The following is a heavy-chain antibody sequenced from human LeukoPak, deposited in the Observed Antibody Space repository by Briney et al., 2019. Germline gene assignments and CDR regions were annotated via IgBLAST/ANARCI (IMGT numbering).Heavy chain of an antibody. CDR3: ARRRYNWNFGGYFDY. Sequence: SETLSLTCTVSGGSISSSSYYWGWIRQPPGKGLEWIGSIYYSGSTYYNPSLKSRVTISVDTSKNQFSLKLSSVTAADTAVYYCARRRYNWNFGGYFDYWGQGTLVTVSS. D-gene: IGHD1-7*01. CDR2: IYYSGST. V-gene: IGHV4-39*07. CDR1: GGSISSSSYY. J-gene: IGHJ4*02.